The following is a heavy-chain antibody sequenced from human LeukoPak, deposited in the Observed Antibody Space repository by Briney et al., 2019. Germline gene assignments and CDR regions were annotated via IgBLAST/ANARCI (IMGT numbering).Heavy chain of an antibody. CDR1: GYTFTDYY. CDR2: IKPDGGDT. CDR3: ARGITIYGVMIIYFDS. D-gene: IGHD3-3*01. V-gene: IGHV1-2*02. J-gene: IGHJ4*02. Sequence: ASVKVSCKASGYTFTDYYLHWVRQAPGHGLEWRGWIKPDGGDTNYAQRLQGRVTMTRDTSISTAYMELTNLSSDDTAVYYCARGITIYGVMIIYFDSWGQGTLVTVSS.